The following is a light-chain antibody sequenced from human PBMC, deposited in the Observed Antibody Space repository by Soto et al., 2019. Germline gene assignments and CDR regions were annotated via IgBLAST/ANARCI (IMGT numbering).Light chain of an antibody. V-gene: IGKV3-15*01. CDR1: QSVSSN. CDR2: GAS. CDR3: QHYDNLPLT. J-gene: IGKJ4*01. Sequence: EIVMTQSPATLSVSPGEGATLSCRASQSVSSNLAWYQQKAGQAPRLLIYGASTRAAGIPPRFSGSGSGTDFALTISSLQSEDFADYYCQHYDNLPLTFGVGTMVEIK.